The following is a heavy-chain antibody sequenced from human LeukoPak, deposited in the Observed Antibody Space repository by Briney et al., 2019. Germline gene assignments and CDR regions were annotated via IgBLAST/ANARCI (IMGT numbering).Heavy chain of an antibody. D-gene: IGHD5-18*01. CDR1: GGSISSHY. V-gene: IGHV4-59*11. Sequence: SETLSLTCTVSGGSISSHYWSWIRQPPGKGLEWIGYIYYSGSTNYNPSLKSRVTISVDTSKNQFSLKLSSVTAADTAVYYCAREDSYGYGPGRYYYYMDVWGKGTTVTVSS. J-gene: IGHJ6*03. CDR2: IYYSGST. CDR3: AREDSYGYGPGRYYYYMDV.